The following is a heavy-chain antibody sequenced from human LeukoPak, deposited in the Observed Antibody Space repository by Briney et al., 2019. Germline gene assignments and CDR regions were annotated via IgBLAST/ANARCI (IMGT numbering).Heavy chain of an antibody. CDR2: IWYDGSNK. D-gene: IGHD6-13*01. CDR1: GFTFSSYG. Sequence: GGSLRLSCAASGFTFSSYGMHWVRQAPGKGLEWVAVIWYDGSNKYYADSVKGRFTISRDNSKNTLYLQMNSLRAEDTAVYYCARERQPIAAAGFDYWGQGTLVTVSS. CDR3: ARERQPIAAAGFDY. J-gene: IGHJ4*02. V-gene: IGHV3-33*01.